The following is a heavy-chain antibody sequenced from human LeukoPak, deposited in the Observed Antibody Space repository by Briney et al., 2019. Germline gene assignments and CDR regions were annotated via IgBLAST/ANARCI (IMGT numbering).Heavy chain of an antibody. D-gene: IGHD3-16*02. Sequence: GGSLRLSCAASAFTFSSYWTSWVRQAPGKGLAWVANINQDGSEKDYVDSVKGRFTISRDNAKNSLYLQMNSLRAEDTAVYYCARRSTRMITFGGVIAGYYFDYWGQGTLVTVSS. CDR1: AFTFSSYW. V-gene: IGHV3-7*03. J-gene: IGHJ4*02. CDR3: ARRSTRMITFGGVIAGYYFDY. CDR2: INQDGSEK.